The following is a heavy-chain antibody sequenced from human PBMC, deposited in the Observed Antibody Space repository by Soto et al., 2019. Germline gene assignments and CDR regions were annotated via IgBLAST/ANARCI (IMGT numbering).Heavy chain of an antibody. CDR1: GFSLSTSGMC. CDR3: ARGYGSGSYYYFDY. V-gene: IGHV2-70*01. CDR2: IDWDDDK. Sequence: SGPTLVNPTQTLTPTCTFSGFSLSTSGMCVSWIRQPPGKALEWLALIDWDDDKYYSTSLKTRLTISKDTSKNQVVLTMTNMDPVDTATYYCARGYGSGSYYYFDYWGQGTLVTVSS. D-gene: IGHD3-10*01. J-gene: IGHJ4*02.